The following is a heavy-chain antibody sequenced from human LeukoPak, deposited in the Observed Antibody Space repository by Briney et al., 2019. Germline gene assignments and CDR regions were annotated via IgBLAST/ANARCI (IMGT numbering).Heavy chain of an antibody. CDR2: IYYSGNT. CDR1: GVSISSSNSY. V-gene: IGHV4-39*01. J-gene: IGHJ4*02. Sequence: SETLSLTCTVSGVSISSSNSYWGWIRQPPGKGLEWIGGIYYSGNTYYNASLKSQVSISIDTSKNQFSLRLTSVTAADTAVYYCARQTGSGLFILPGGQGTLVTVSS. D-gene: IGHD3/OR15-3a*01. CDR3: ARQTGSGLFILP.